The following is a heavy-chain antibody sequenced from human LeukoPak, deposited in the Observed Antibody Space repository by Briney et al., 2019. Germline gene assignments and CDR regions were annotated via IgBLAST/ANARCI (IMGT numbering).Heavy chain of an antibody. J-gene: IGHJ6*03. CDR2: IWYDGSNK. V-gene: IGHV3-33*06. D-gene: IGHD3-3*01. CDR1: GFTFSSYG. CDR3: AKDLGLEIGAYYYMDV. Sequence: GGSLRLSCAASGFTFSSYGMHWVRQAPGKGLEWVAVIWYDGSNKYYADSVKGRFTISRDSSKNTLYLQMNSLRAEDTAVYYCAKDLGLEIGAYYYMDVWGKGTTVTVSS.